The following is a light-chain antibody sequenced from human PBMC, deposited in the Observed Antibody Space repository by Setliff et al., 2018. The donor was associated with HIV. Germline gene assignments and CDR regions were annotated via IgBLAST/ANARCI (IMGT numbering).Light chain of an antibody. CDR1: QGIRKD. CDR3: LHYYNYPRT. V-gene: IGKV1-6*02. Sequence: IQMTQYPSSLSASVGDRITITCRASQGIRKDLSWYQQKPGKAPKILIYAASSLQSGVPSRFTGSGSGTDFTLTINSLQPEDLATYYCLHYYNYPRTFGQGTKVDIK. CDR2: AAS. J-gene: IGKJ1*01.